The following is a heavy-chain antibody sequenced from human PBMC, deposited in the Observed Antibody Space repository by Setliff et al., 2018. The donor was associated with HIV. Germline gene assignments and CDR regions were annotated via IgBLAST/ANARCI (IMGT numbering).Heavy chain of an antibody. CDR1: GGSISSGSYY. Sequence: PSETLSLTCTVSGGSISSGSYYWNWIRQPAGKGLEWIGHIYSSGSTNYNPSLKSRVTISVDTSKNQLSLWLSSVTAADTATYYCARGQYNSGYYGEPSSYDFDSWGQGTLVT. CDR3: ARGQYNSGYYGEPSSYDFDS. CDR2: IYSSGST. J-gene: IGHJ4*02. V-gene: IGHV4-61*09. D-gene: IGHD5-12*01.